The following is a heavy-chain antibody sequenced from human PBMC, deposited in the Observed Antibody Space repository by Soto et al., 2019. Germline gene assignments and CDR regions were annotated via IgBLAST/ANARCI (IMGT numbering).Heavy chain of an antibody. CDR1: GFTFSSYA. CDR2: ISGSGGST. CDR3: ARTYSISLRYFDY. Sequence: GGSLRLSCAASGFTFSSYAMTWVRQAPGKGLEWVSSISGSGGSTYYADSVKGRFTISRDGSKNTVYLQMSSLRAEDTAVYYCARTYSISLRYFDYWGQGTLVTVSS. J-gene: IGHJ4*02. D-gene: IGHD6-6*01. V-gene: IGHV3-23*01.